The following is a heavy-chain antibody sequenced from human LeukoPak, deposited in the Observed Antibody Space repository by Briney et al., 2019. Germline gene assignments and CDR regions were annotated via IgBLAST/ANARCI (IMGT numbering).Heavy chain of an antibody. Sequence: ASVKVSCKASGYTFTGYYMHWVRQAPGQGLEWMGWINPNSGGTNYAQKFQGRVTMTRDTSISTAYMELSRLRSDDTAAYYCARGYILNDAFDIWGQGTMVTVSS. CDR3: ARGYILNDAFDI. J-gene: IGHJ3*02. CDR1: GYTFTGYY. D-gene: IGHD5-12*01. V-gene: IGHV1-2*02. CDR2: INPNSGGT.